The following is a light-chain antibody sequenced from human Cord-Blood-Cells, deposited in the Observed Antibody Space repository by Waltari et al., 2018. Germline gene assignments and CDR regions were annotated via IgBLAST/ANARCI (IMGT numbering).Light chain of an antibody. CDR3: SSYTSSSTWV. CDR1: SSDVGGYNY. J-gene: IGLJ3*02. V-gene: IGLV2-14*01. Sequence: PGQSITISCTGTSSDVGGYNYVSWYQQHPGKAPKLMIYEVSNRPSGVSHRFSGSKSGNTASLTISGLQAEDEADYYCSSYTSSSTWVFGGGTKLTVL. CDR2: EVS.